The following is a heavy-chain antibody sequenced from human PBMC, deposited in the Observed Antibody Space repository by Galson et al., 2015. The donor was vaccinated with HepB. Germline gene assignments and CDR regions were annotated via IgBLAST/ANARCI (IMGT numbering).Heavy chain of an antibody. CDR2: ISSSGSTI. V-gene: IGHV3-48*03. D-gene: IGHD4-11*01. Sequence: SLRLSCAASGFTFSSYEMNWVRQAPGKGLEWVSYISSSGSTIYYADSVKGRFTISRDNAKNSLYLQMNSLRAEDTAVYYCARDAGLQSSFDYWGQGTLVTVSS. J-gene: IGHJ4*02. CDR3: ARDAGLQSSFDY. CDR1: GFTFSSYE.